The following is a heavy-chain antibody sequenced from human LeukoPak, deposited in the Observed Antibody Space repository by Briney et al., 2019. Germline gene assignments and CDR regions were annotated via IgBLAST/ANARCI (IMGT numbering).Heavy chain of an antibody. D-gene: IGHD1-26*01. CDR2: IYYSGST. Sequence: SETLSLTCTVSGGSVSSGSYYWSWIRQPPGKGLEWIGSIYYSGSTYYNPSLKSRVTISVDTSKNQFSLKLSSVTAADTAVYYCARQGASIVGAVKGFDYWGQGTLVTVSS. CDR1: GGSVSSGSYY. CDR3: ARQGASIVGAVKGFDY. J-gene: IGHJ4*02. V-gene: IGHV4-39*01.